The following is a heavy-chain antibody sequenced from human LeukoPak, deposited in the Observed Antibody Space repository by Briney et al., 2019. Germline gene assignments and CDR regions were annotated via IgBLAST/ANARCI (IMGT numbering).Heavy chain of an antibody. V-gene: IGHV4-39*07. D-gene: IGHD6-25*01. CDR1: GGSVDSSSYY. Sequence: SETLSLTCTVSGGSVDSSSYYWGWIRRPPGKGLEWIGNIYHSGSTYYNPSLKSRVTISIDTSKNQFSLKLSSVTAADTAVYYCARATGYFRYFDYWGQGTLVTVST. CDR3: ARATGYFRYFDY. J-gene: IGHJ4*02. CDR2: IYHSGST.